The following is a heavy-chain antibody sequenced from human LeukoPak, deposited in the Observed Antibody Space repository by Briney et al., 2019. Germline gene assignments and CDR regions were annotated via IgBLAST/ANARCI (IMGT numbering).Heavy chain of an antibody. Sequence: GGSLRLSCAASGFTFSSYEMNWVRQAPGKGLEWVSYISSSGSTIYYADSVKGRFTISRDNAKNSLYLQMNSLRAEDTAVCYCARDRPNGSGSPSYYFDYWGQGTLVTVSS. V-gene: IGHV3-48*03. CDR3: ARDRPNGSGSPSYYFDY. D-gene: IGHD3-10*01. J-gene: IGHJ4*02. CDR2: ISSSGSTI. CDR1: GFTFSSYE.